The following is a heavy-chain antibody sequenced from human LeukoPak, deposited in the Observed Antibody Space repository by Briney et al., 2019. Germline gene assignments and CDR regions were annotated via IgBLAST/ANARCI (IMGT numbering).Heavy chain of an antibody. D-gene: IGHD6-13*01. Sequence: PGGSLRLSCAPSGFTLDDYAMHWVRQAPRKGLEWVSLICWDVGSTYYADSVKGRFTNSRDNSKTSLYLQMNRVRAEDTAFYYCAKDRHSSSWYFFDYWGQGTLVSDSS. CDR2: ICWDVGST. CDR3: AKDRHSSSWYFFDY. J-gene: IGHJ4*02. V-gene: IGHV3-43D*03. CDR1: GFTLDDYA.